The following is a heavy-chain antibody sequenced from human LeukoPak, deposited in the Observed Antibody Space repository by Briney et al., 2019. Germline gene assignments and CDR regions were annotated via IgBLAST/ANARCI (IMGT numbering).Heavy chain of an antibody. CDR1: GFTFSGST. CDR3: IRGAASGSYYGFDV. Sequence: GGSLRLSCAATGFTFSGSTMHWVRQASGKGLEWVGRIRSKANNYATAYATSVKGRFTLSRDDSKNTAYLQMNSLKTEDTAVYYCIRGAASGSYYGFDVWGQGATVTVSS. D-gene: IGHD1-26*01. V-gene: IGHV3-73*01. J-gene: IGHJ6*02. CDR2: IRSKANNYAT.